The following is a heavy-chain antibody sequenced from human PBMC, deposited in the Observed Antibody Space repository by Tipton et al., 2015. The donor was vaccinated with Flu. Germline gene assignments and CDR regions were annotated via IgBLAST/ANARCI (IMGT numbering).Heavy chain of an antibody. J-gene: IGHJ2*01. Sequence: QLVQSGAQVKKPGESLKISCKASGYSFTNNWIGWVRQMPGKGLEWVGIIYPGDSDTRYSPSFQGSVTISADKSISTAYLQWSTLQASDTAMYYCVRQPGGVRYFDFWGRGTLVTVSP. V-gene: IGHV5-51*01. CDR3: VRQPGGVRYFDF. CDR1: GYSFTNNW. CDR2: IYPGDSDT. D-gene: IGHD1-14*01.